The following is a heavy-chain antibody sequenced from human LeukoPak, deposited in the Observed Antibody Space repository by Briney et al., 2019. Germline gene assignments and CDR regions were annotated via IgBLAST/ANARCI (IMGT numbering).Heavy chain of an antibody. J-gene: IGHJ1*01. D-gene: IGHD4-17*01. Sequence: ASVKVSCKASGYTFTSYDISWVRQAPGQGLEWMGGIIPIFGTANYAQKFQGRVTITADKSTSTAYMELSSLRSEDTAVYYCARASRVGDYLGLEYFQHWGQGTLVTVSS. V-gene: IGHV1-69*06. CDR2: IIPIFGTA. CDR3: ARASRVGDYLGLEYFQH. CDR1: GYTFTSYD.